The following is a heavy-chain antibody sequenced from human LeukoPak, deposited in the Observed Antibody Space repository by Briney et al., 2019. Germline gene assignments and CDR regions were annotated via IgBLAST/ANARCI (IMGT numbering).Heavy chain of an antibody. CDR3: ARLANYDFWRGPYPHDAFDI. CDR2: IYYSGST. Sequence: SETLSLTCTVSGGSISSYYWSWIRQPPGKGLERIGYIYYSGSTNYNPSLKSRVTISIDTSKNQFSLKLSSVTAADTAVYYCARLANYDFWRGPYPHDAFDIWGQGTMVTVSS. V-gene: IGHV4-59*08. J-gene: IGHJ3*02. D-gene: IGHD3-3*01. CDR1: GGSISSYY.